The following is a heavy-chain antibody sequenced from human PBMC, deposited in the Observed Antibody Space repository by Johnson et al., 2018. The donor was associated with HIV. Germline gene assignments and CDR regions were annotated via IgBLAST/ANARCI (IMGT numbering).Heavy chain of an antibody. V-gene: IGHV3-13*01. CDR3: TSRDSSGPKAFDI. CDR1: GFTFRSYD. D-gene: IGHD3-22*01. Sequence: VQLVESGGGLVQPGGYLRLSCAASGFTFRSYDMHWVRQATGKGLEWVSAIGTISDTFYPSSVKGRFTISREDAKNSLYLQMNSLKIEDTAVYYCTSRDSSGPKAFDIWGQGTMVTVSS. J-gene: IGHJ3*02. CDR2: IGTISDT.